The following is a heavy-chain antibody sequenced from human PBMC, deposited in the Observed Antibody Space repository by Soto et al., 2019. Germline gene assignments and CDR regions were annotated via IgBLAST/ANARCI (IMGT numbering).Heavy chain of an antibody. J-gene: IGHJ4*02. Sequence: EVQLLESGGALVQPGGSLRLSCAASGFTFSSYAMTWVRQAPGKGLQWVSTISGSGGSIYYADSVKGRFTISRDNTINTLYLEMNSLRAVDTAVYFCAKANKPYSSMWPADCWGQGTLVTVSS. V-gene: IGHV3-23*01. CDR1: GFTFSSYA. D-gene: IGHD6-13*01. CDR3: AKANKPYSSMWPADC. CDR2: ISGSGGSI.